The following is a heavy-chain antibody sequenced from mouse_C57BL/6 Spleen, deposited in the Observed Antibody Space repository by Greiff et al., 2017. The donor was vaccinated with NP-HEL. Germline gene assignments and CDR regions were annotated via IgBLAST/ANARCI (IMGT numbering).Heavy chain of an antibody. Sequence: QVQLQQPGAELVMPGASVKLSCKASGYTFTSYWMHWVKQRPGQGLEWIGEIDPSDSYTNYNQKFKGKSTLTVDKSSSTAYMQLSSLTSEDSAVYYCARRGGSSPYYYAMDYLGQGTSVTVSS. CDR3: ARRGGSSPYYYAMDY. V-gene: IGHV1-69*01. J-gene: IGHJ4*01. CDR2: IDPSDSYT. CDR1: GYTFTSYW. D-gene: IGHD1-1*01.